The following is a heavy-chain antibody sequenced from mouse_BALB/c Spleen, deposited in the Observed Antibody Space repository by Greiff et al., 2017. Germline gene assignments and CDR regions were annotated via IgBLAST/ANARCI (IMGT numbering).Heavy chain of an antibody. CDR2: SRNKANDYTT. V-gene: IGHV7-1*02. CDR1: GFTFSGFY. Sequence: EVKLVESGGGLVQPGGSLRLSCATSGFTFSGFYMEWVRQPPGKRLEWIAASRNKANDYTTEYSAAGKGRFIVSRDTYQSILYLQMNSLRAEDTAIYYCARGHNWAWDFEDWGAGTTVTVSS. D-gene: IGHD4-1*01. J-gene: IGHJ1*01. CDR3: ARGHNWAWDFED.